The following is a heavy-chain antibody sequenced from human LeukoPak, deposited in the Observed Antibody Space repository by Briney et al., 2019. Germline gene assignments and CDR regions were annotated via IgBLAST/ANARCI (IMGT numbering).Heavy chain of an antibody. V-gene: IGHV1-18*01. Sequence: ASVKVSCKASGYTFTSYGISWVRQAPGQGLEWMGWISAYNGNTNYAQKLQGRVTMTTDTSTSTAYMERRSLRSDDTAVYYCAKPGGSRYSPFFDYWGQGTLVTVSS. J-gene: IGHJ4*02. CDR1: GYTFTSYG. D-gene: IGHD6-13*01. CDR3: AKPGGSRYSPFFDY. CDR2: ISAYNGNT.